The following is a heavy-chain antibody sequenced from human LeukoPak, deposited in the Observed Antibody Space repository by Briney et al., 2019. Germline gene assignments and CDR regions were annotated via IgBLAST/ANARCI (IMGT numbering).Heavy chain of an antibody. CDR1: GGSISTYY. D-gene: IGHD6-13*01. J-gene: IGHJ4*02. Sequence: GSLSLTCTVSGGSISTYYWSWIRQPPGKGLEWIGYIHYSGSTNYNPSLKSRVTISVDMSKNQFSLKLSSVTAADTAVYYCARAYSSSLFDYWGQGTLVTVSS. CDR3: ARAYSSSLFDY. V-gene: IGHV4-59*08. CDR2: IHYSGST.